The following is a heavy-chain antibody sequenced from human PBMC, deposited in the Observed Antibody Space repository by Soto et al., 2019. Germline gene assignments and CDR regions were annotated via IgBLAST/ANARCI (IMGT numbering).Heavy chain of an antibody. D-gene: IGHD3-3*01. Sequence: VQLQESGPGLVKPSQTLSLTCTVSGGSISSGDYYWSWIRQPPGKGLEWIGYIYYSGSTYYNPSLKSRVTISVDPSKNQFSLKLSSVTAADTAVYYCARARYYDFWSGYYKSSWFDPWGQGTLVTVSS. J-gene: IGHJ5*02. CDR1: GGSISSGDYY. CDR3: ARARYYDFWSGYYKSSWFDP. CDR2: IYYSGST. V-gene: IGHV4-30-4*01.